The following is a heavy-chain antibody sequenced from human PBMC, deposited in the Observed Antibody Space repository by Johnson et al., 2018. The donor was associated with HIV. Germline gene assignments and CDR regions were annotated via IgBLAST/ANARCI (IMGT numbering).Heavy chain of an antibody. CDR2: IKQDGSEK. CDR1: GFTFSNYW. J-gene: IGHJ3*02. Sequence: VQLVESGGGLVQPGGSLRLSCAASGFTFSNYWMSWVRQAPGKGLEWVANIKQDGSEKYYVDSVKGRFTISRDNAKNSLYLQMNSLRAEDTAVYYCAKDGDYYDSSGRAFDIWGQGTMVTVSS. CDR3: AKDGDYYDSSGRAFDI. V-gene: IGHV3-7*01. D-gene: IGHD3-22*01.